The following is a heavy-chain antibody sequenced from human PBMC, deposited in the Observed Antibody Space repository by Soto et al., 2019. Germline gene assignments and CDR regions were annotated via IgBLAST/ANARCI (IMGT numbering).Heavy chain of an antibody. CDR3: AGDPDSHYNDSHASSYP. J-gene: IGHJ5*02. Sequence: SVKVSCKASGGTFSTYTITWVRQAPGQGLEWMGRIIPIIGIINYAQKFQGRVTITADKFTGTAYMELTRLRSDDTAVYYCAGDPDSHYNDSHASSYPWGQGTLDTVSS. CDR1: GGTFSTYT. V-gene: IGHV1-69*04. CDR2: IIPIIGII. D-gene: IGHD3-22*01.